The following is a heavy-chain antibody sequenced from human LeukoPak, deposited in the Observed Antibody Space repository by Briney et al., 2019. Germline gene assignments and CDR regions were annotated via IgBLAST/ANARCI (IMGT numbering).Heavy chain of an antibody. Sequence: RAGGSLRLSCAASGFTFSTYWMNWVRQAPGKALVWVSRINTDGSSTTYADSVKGRFTISRDNAKNTLYLQMNSLRAEDTAVYYCARGGPRRGAYFDYWGQGTLVTVSS. CDR2: INTDGSST. J-gene: IGHJ4*02. V-gene: IGHV3-74*03. CDR3: ARGGPRRGAYFDY. CDR1: GFTFSTYW.